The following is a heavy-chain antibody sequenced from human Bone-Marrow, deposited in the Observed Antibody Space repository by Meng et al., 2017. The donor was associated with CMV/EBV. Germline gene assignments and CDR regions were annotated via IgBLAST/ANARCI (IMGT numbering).Heavy chain of an antibody. D-gene: IGHD5-18*01. V-gene: IGHV3-7*01. CDR3: ARNRGYSYGYGFDY. CDR2: IKQDGSEK. CDR1: GFSISSFW. Sequence: GGSLRLSCVASGFSISSFWMSWVRQAPGKGLEWVANIKQDGSEKYYVDSVKGRFTISRDNAKNSLYLQMNSLRAEDTAVYYCARNRGYSYGYGFDYWGQGTLVTVSS. J-gene: IGHJ4*02.